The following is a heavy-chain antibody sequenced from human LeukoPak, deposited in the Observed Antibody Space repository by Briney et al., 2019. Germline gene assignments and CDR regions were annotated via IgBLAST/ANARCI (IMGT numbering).Heavy chain of an antibody. CDR2: INPSSGST. Sequence: ASVKVSCKASGYIFTSYYMHWVRQAPGQGLEWMGIINPSSGSTSYAQKFQDRVKMTRDTSRSTVYMELSSPRSEDTAVYYCARRAGDHYYFDYWGQGTLVTVSS. D-gene: IGHD7-27*01. V-gene: IGHV1-46*01. J-gene: IGHJ4*02. CDR1: GYIFTSYY. CDR3: ARRAGDHYYFDY.